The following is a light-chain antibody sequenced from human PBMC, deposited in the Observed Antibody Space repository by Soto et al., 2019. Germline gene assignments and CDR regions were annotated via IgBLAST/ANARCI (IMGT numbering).Light chain of an antibody. CDR1: QSVIST. V-gene: IGKV3-15*01. CDR2: GAS. CDR3: QQYISWPPWT. J-gene: IGKJ1*01. Sequence: EIVMTQSPATLSVSPGERATLSCRASQSVISTLAWYQQKPGQAPRLLIYGASARATGIPARFSGSGSGTEFTLTISSLESEDYAVYYCQQYISWPPWTVGQGTKVEIK.